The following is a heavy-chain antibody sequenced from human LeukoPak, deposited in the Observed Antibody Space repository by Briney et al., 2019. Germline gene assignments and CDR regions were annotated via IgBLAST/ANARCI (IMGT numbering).Heavy chain of an antibody. J-gene: IGHJ4*02. D-gene: IGHD3-10*01. CDR2: IYYSGST. CDR1: GGSISSSSYY. CDR3: ARDRYYYVSGSYRLFDY. V-gene: IGHV4-39*07. Sequence: SETLSLTCTVSGGSISSSSYYWGWIRQPPGKGLEWIGSIYYSGSTYYNPSLKSRVTISVDTPKNQFSLKLSSVTAADTAVYYCARDRYYYVSGSYRLFDYWGQGTLVTVSS.